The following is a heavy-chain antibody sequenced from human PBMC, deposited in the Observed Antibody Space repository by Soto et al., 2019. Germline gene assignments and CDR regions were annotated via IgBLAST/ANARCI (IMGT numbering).Heavy chain of an antibody. Sequence: PGGSVRLSCAASGFTFSSYNMNWVRQAPGKGLEWFSSISGSSSYIYYADSVKGRFTISRDNAKNSLYLQMNSLRAEDTAVYYCARVVYYDSSGYQYWGQGTLVTVSS. D-gene: IGHD3-22*01. V-gene: IGHV3-21*01. CDR1: GFTFSSYN. CDR3: ARVVYYDSSGYQY. CDR2: ISGSSSYI. J-gene: IGHJ4*02.